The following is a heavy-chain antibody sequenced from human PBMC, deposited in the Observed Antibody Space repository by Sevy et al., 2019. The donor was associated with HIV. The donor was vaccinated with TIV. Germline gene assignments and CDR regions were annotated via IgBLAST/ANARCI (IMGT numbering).Heavy chain of an antibody. J-gene: IGHJ5*02. CDR3: ARVYWIAAAGPKNWFDP. D-gene: IGHD6-13*01. CDR1: GYTFTSYG. V-gene: IGHV1-18*01. Sequence: ASVKVSCKASGYTFTSYGISWVRQAPGQGLEWMGWISAYNGNTNYAQKLQGRVTMTTDTSTSTAYRELRSLRSDDTAVYYCARVYWIAAAGPKNWFDPWGQGTLVTVSS. CDR2: ISAYNGNT.